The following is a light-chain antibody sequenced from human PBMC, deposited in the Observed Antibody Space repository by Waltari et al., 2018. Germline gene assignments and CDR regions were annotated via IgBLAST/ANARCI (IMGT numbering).Light chain of an antibody. Sequence: QSALTQPASLSCSPVQSITISCTGTSSDVGGYNSFSWYQQHQGKAPKLIIYDIIKRPSGVSNRFSGSKSGNTASLTISGIQAEDEADYYCSSYTSRSTLIFGGGTKLTVL. V-gene: IGLV2-14*01. J-gene: IGLJ2*01. CDR3: SSYTSRSTLI. CDR1: SSDVGGYNS. CDR2: DII.